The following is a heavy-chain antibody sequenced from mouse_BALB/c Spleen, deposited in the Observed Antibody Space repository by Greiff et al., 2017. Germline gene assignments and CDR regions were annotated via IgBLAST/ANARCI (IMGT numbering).Heavy chain of an antibody. CDR3: ARGLGLSYAMEY. J-gene: IGHJ4*01. CDR1: GFNIKDTY. Sequence: EVQLQQSGAELVKPGASVKLSCTASGFNIKDTYMHWVKQRPEQGLEWIGRIDPANGNTKYDPKFQGKATITADTSSNTAYLQLSGLTSEDTAVYYGARGLGLSYAMEYWGQGTSGTVSS. D-gene: IGHD4-1*01. CDR2: IDPANGNT. V-gene: IGHV14-3*02.